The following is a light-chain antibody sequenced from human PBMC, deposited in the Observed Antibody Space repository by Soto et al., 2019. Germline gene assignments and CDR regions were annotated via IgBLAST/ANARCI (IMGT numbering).Light chain of an antibody. V-gene: IGKV3-11*01. CDR3: QQRSNWPRT. CDR2: DAS. CDR1: QSVSSY. Sequence: EIVLTQSPGTLSLSPGERATLSCRASQSVSSYLAWYQQKPCQAPRLLIYDASNRATGIPARFSGSGSGTDFTLTISSLEPEDSAVYYCQQRSNWPRTFGQGTKLEIK. J-gene: IGKJ2*01.